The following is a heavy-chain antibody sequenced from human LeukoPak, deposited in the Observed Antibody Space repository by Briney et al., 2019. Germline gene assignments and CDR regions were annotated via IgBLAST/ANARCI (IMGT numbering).Heavy chain of an antibody. D-gene: IGHD5-12*01. CDR3: ARTAYSGYDYGLDY. J-gene: IGHJ4*02. CDR1: GGSISSGGYY. Sequence: SQTLSLTCTVSGGSISSGGYYWSWIRQHPGKGLEWIGYIYYSGSTYYNPSLKSRVTISVDTSKNQFSLKLSSVTAADTAVYYCARTAYSGYDYGLDYWGQGTLVTVSS. V-gene: IGHV4-31*03. CDR2: IYYSGST.